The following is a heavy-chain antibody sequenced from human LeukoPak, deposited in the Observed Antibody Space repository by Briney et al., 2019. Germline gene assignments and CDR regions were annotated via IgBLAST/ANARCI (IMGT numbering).Heavy chain of an antibody. CDR1: GYTFTSYD. CDR3: ARGNRLYTSSWSSLAFDI. D-gene: IGHD6-13*01. Sequence: GASVKVSCKASGYTFTSYDINWVRQATGQGVEWMGCTNAHSGYTGYAQKFQGRVTMTRNTAISTAYMEVSSLASEDTAVYYCARGNRLYTSSWSSLAFDIWGQGTMVTVSS. J-gene: IGHJ3*02. CDR2: TNAHSGYT. V-gene: IGHV1-8*01.